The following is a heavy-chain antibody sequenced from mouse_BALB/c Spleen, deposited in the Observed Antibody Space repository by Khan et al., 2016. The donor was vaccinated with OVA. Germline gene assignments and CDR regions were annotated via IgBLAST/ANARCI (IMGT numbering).Heavy chain of an antibody. Sequence: QVQLKESGPELVKPGASLKVSCKASGYTFTDYIIGWVKQSTRQGLEWIGDIFPGSDTPYYNEKFKDKATLTVDKSANTAYMQLSSLTSEDSAFYFCARGGYSAFAYWGLGTLVTVSA. CDR1: GYTFTDYI. CDR3: ARGGYSAFAY. V-gene: IGHV1-77*01. D-gene: IGHD2-14*01. CDR2: IFPGSDTP. J-gene: IGHJ3*01.